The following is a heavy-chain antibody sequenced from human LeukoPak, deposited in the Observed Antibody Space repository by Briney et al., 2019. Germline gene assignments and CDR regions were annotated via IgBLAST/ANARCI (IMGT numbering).Heavy chain of an antibody. D-gene: IGHD1-26*01. J-gene: IGHJ4*02. CDR1: GFTFSSYG. V-gene: IGHV3-30*18. CDR2: ISYDGSNK. CDR3: AKEVGALENY. Sequence: GGSLRLSCAASGFTFSSYGMHWVRQAPGKGLEWVAVISYDGSNKYYADSVKGRFTISRDNSKNTLYLQMNSLRAEDTAVYHCAKEVGALENYWGQGTLVTVSS.